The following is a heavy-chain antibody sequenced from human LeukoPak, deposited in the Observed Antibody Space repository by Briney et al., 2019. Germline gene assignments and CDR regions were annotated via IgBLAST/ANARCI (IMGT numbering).Heavy chain of an antibody. CDR2: IKQDGSEK. D-gene: IGHD2-2*01. Sequence: PGGSLRLSCAASGFTFSNYWMTWVRQAPGKGLEWVANIKQDGSEKNCVDSVKGRFTISRDNAQNSLYLQMNSLRAEDTAVYYCASTATCSFWGQGTMVTVSS. V-gene: IGHV3-7*01. J-gene: IGHJ3*01. CDR3: ASTATCSF. CDR1: GFTFSNYW.